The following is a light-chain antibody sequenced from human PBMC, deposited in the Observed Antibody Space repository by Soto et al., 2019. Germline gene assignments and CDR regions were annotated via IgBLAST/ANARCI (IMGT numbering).Light chain of an antibody. CDR2: AAS. Sequence: DIHISQSPSTLAPSNGDTARIICGASQGISSSLAWYQQKPGKAPNLLISAASTLQEGVPSRFSGSGSGTDFTLTISSLQPEDIATYYCQQDNNLPLTFGQGTRLEI. CDR1: QGISSS. V-gene: IGKV1-5*02. J-gene: IGKJ5*01. CDR3: QQDNNLPLT.